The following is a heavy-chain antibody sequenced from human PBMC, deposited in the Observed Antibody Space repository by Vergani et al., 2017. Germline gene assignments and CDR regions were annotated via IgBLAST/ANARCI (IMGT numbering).Heavy chain of an antibody. V-gene: IGHV3-23*01. CDR1: GFTFSSYA. D-gene: IGHD6-13*01. J-gene: IGHJ4*02. Sequence: EVQLLESGGGLVQPGGSLRLSCAASGFTFSSYAMSWVRQAPGKGLEWVSDISGSGGSTYYADSVKGRFTISRDNSKTTRSLQMNSLRAEDTAVYYCAKVNGRSSIWYSAFDYWGQGTLVTVSS. CDR3: AKVNGRSSIWYSAFDY. CDR2: ISGSGGST.